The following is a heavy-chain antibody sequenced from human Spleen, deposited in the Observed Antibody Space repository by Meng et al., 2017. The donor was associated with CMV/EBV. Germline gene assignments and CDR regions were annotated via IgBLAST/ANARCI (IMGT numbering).Heavy chain of an antibody. CDR2: IYYSGST. J-gene: IGHJ4*02. CDR3: ARGDYDFWSGRV. V-gene: IGHV4-39*07. Sequence: TVSGGSISSSSYYWGWIRQPPGKGLEWIGSIYYSGSTYYNPSLKSRVTISVDTSKNQFSLKLSSVTAADTAVYYCARGDYDFWSGRVWGQGTLVTVSS. D-gene: IGHD3-3*01. CDR1: GGSISSSSYY.